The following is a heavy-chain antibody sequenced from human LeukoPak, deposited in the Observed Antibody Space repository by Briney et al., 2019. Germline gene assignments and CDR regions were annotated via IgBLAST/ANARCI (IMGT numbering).Heavy chain of an antibody. D-gene: IGHD5-18*01. Sequence: GGSLTLSCAVSGFVFRTYGMYWVRQAPGKGLEWVSGISWNSGIIGYADSVKGRFTTSRDNAKNSLYLQMNSLRPEDTDLYYCTKDSVAMVTTSDYWGQGTLVTVSS. V-gene: IGHV3-9*01. CDR1: GFVFRTYG. J-gene: IGHJ4*02. CDR3: TKDSVAMVTTSDY. CDR2: ISWNSGII.